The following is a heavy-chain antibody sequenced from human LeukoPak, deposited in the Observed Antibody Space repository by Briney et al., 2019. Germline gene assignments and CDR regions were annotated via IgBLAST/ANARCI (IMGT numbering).Heavy chain of an antibody. V-gene: IGHV3-43*02. Sequence: GGSLRLSCAASGFTFDDYAMHWVRQAPGKGLEWVSLISGDGGSTYYADSVKGRFTISRDNSKNSPYLQMNSLRTEGTALYYCAKGSRRYYYYYGMDVWGQGTTVTVSS. CDR2: ISGDGGST. CDR1: GFTFDDYA. CDR3: AKGSRRYYYYYGMDV. J-gene: IGHJ6*02. D-gene: IGHD6-13*01.